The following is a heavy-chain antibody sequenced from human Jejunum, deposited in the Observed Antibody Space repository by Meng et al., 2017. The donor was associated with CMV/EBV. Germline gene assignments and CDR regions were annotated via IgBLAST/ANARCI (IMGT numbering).Heavy chain of an antibody. V-gene: IGHV4-4*02. CDR2: IYHGESA. D-gene: IGHD3-22*01. CDR1: GGSMSSSNW. CDR3: ARNGFYSLDF. Sequence: SLTCAVSGGSMSSSNWWSWVRQPPGKGLEWIGEIYHGESATYNPSLKSRVTISVDKSKNQLSLKLSSVTAADTAVYYCARNGFYSLDFWGQGTLVTVSS. J-gene: IGHJ4*02.